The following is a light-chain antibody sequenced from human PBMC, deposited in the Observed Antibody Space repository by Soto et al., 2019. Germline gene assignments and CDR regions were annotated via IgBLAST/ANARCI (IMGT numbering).Light chain of an antibody. CDR3: QQRAHWPRGT. CDR1: QSISSH. J-gene: IGKJ2*01. V-gene: IGKV3-11*01. Sequence: EIVLTQSPATLSLSPGERATLSCRASQSISSHLAWYQQKPGQAPRVLIYDASNRVTGIPARFSGSGSGTDFTLTISNLEPEDFAIYYCQQRAHWPRGTFGQGTKLLFK. CDR2: DAS.